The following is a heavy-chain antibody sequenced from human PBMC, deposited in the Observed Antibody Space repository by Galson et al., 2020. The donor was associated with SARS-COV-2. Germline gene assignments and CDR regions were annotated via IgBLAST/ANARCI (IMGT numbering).Heavy chain of an antibody. CDR3: ARVAFNPRRSSWKVYYYYYYMDV. J-gene: IGHJ6*03. CDR2: ISYDGSNK. CDR1: GFTFSSYA. V-gene: IGHV3-30-3*01. Sequence: GESLKISCAASGFTFSSYAMHWVRQAPGKGLEWVAVISYDGSNKYYADSVKGRFTISRDNSKNTLYLQMNSLRAEDTAVYYCARVAFNPRRSSWKVYYYYYYMDVWGKGTTVTVSS. D-gene: IGHD6-13*01.